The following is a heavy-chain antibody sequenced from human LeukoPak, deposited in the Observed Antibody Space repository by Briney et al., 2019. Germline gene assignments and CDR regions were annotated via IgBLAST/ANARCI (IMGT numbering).Heavy chain of an antibody. CDR3: ARGRKDSSSYKKRTKGTSFDY. V-gene: IGHV4-38-2*02. D-gene: IGHD6-6*01. CDR2: IYHSGST. Sequence: PSDTLSLPCTVSGHPISIGYYWSWIRQPPGKGLEGIGSIYHSGSTHYKPPLKTRDPLPVETSKNHVSLNLRSVTPGDTSVLYYARGRKDSSSYKKRTKGTSFDYWGQGTMVSVSS. CDR1: GHPISIGYY. J-gene: IGHJ4*02.